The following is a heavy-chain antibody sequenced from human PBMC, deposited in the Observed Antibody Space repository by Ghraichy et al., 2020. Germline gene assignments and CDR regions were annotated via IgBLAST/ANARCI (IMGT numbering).Heavy chain of an antibody. CDR1: GFAFSSYW. Sequence: LSLTCAASGFAFSSYWMHWVRQGPGKGLVWVSSINDNGGTTTHADSVKGRFTISRDNAKNTLHLQMNSLRADDTAVYYCARGRYYGMDVWGQGTTVTVSS. CDR2: INDNGGTT. CDR3: ARGRYYGMDV. J-gene: IGHJ6*02. V-gene: IGHV3-74*03.